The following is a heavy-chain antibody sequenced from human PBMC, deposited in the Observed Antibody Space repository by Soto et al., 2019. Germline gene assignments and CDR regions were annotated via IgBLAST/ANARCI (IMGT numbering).Heavy chain of an antibody. D-gene: IGHD2-2*01. CDR1: GFTFSGSA. CDR3: TRLSHLIQPH. J-gene: IGHJ4*02. V-gene: IGHV3-73*01. Sequence: PGGSLRLSCAASGFTFSGSAMHWDRQASGKGLEWVGRIRSKANSYATAYAASVKGRFSISRDDSKNTAYLQMNSLKTEDTAVYYCTRLSHLIQPHWGQGTLVTVSS. CDR2: IRSKANSYAT.